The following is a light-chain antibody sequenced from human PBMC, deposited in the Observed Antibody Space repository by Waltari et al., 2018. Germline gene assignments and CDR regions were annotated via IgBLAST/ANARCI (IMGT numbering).Light chain of an antibody. Sequence: EIVLTQAPATLYLCPGARATLSCRTSQSVSDYLAWYKQKPGQAPRLLIYDITKRATGVPARFSGSGSGTDFTLTISSLEPEDFAVYFCHQRVPITFGGGTKVDMK. CDR2: DIT. CDR1: QSVSDY. J-gene: IGKJ4*01. V-gene: IGKV3-11*01. CDR3: HQRVPIT.